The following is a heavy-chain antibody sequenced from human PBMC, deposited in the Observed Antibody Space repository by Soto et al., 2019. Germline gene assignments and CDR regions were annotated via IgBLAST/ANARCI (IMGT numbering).Heavy chain of an antibody. J-gene: IGHJ6*02. CDR1: GFTFSSYA. D-gene: IGHD2-2*01. CDR2: ISYDGSNK. CDR3: ARDHIVLVPAAVGGYYGMDV. V-gene: IGHV3-30-3*01. Sequence: GGSLRLSCAASGFTFSSYAMRWVRQAPGKGLEWVAVISYDGSNKYYADSVKGRFTISRDNSKNTLYLQMNSLRAEDTAVYYCARDHIVLVPAAVGGYYGMDVWGQGTTVTVSS.